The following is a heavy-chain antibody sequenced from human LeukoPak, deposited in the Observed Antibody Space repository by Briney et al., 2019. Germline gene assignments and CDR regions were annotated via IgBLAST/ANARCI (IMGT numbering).Heavy chain of an antibody. V-gene: IGHV4-59*08. CDR3: ARSGGYDSGWSFQH. D-gene: IGHD5-12*01. CDR1: GGSTSRYY. Sequence: PSQTLSLTCIVSGGSTSRYYGSWIRQPPGTGLEWFGEVYYNATTNYHPSLKSRVNISVDTSKNQFSLKLSSVTAADTAVYYCARSGGYDSGWSFQHWGEGTLVTVSS. J-gene: IGHJ1*01. CDR2: VYYNATT.